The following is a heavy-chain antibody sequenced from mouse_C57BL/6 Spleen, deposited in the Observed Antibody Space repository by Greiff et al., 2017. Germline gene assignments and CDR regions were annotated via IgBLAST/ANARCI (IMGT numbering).Heavy chain of an antibody. CDR3: ARKGGDYYGSSYGWYFDV. D-gene: IGHD1-1*01. Sequence: QVQLQQSGAELMKPGASVTLSCKATGYTFTGYWIEWVKQRPGHGLEWIGEILPGSGSTNYNEKFKGKATFTADTSSNTAYMQLSSLTTEDSAIYYCARKGGDYYGSSYGWYFDVWGTGTTVTVSS. V-gene: IGHV1-9*01. CDR2: ILPGSGST. J-gene: IGHJ1*03. CDR1: GYTFTGYW.